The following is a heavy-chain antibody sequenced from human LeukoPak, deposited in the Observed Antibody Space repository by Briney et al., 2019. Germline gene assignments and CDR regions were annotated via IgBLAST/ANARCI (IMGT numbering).Heavy chain of an antibody. CDR2: IYNSGST. D-gene: IGHD1-1*01. CDR3: ARASGNWRVDY. J-gene: IGHJ4*02. Sequence: PSETLSLTCTVSGGSISSYYWSWIRQPPGKGLEWIGYIYNSGSTNYNPSLKSRLIISVDTSKNQFSLRLSSVTAADTAVYYCARASGNWRVDYWGQGTLVTVSS. V-gene: IGHV4-59*01. CDR1: GGSISSYY.